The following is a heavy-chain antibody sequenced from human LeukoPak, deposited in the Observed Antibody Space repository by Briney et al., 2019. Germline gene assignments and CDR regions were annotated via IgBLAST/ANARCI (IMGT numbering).Heavy chain of an antibody. CDR2: IKQDGSEK. Sequence: PGGSLRLSCAASGFTFSSYWMSWVRQAPGKGLEWVANIKQDGSEKYYVDSVKGRFTIPRDNAKNSLYLQMNSLRAEDTAVYYCARDLSTTVTTYGWFDPWGQGTLVTVSS. CDR1: GFTFSSYW. V-gene: IGHV3-7*01. J-gene: IGHJ5*02. D-gene: IGHD4-11*01. CDR3: ARDLSTTVTTYGWFDP.